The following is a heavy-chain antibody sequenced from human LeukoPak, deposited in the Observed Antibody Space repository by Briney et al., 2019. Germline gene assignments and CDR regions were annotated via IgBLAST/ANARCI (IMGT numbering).Heavy chain of an antibody. J-gene: IGHJ6*03. V-gene: IGHV1-18*01. CDR1: GYTFTSYG. CDR3: AREFGVVRNYYYYYYMDV. Sequence: GASVKVSCKASGYTFTSYGISWVRQAPGQGLEWMGWISAYNGNTNYAQKLQGRVTMTTDTSTSTAYMELRSLRSDDTAVYYCAREFGVVRNYYYYYYMDVWGKGTTVTVSS. D-gene: IGHD3-3*01. CDR2: ISAYNGNT.